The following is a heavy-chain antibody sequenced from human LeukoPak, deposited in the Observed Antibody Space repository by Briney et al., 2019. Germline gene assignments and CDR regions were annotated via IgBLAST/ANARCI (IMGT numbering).Heavy chain of an antibody. Sequence: SQTLSLTCTVSGGSISSGGYYWSWIRQHPGQGLEWIGYIYYSGSTYYNPSLKSRVTISVDTSKNQFSLKLSSVTAADTAVYYCARFRGGNDGGGYWYFDLWGRGTLVTVSS. J-gene: IGHJ2*01. V-gene: IGHV4-31*03. CDR1: GGSISSGGYY. CDR3: ARFRGGNDGGGYWYFDL. CDR2: IYYSGST. D-gene: IGHD4-17*01.